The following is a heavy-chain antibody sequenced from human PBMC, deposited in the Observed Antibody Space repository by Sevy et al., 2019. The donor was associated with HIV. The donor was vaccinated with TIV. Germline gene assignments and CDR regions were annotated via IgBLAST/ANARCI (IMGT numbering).Heavy chain of an antibody. CDR2: IYPDDSDA. CDR3: ARNYYYMDV. Sequence: GESLKISCKGSGYSFSSYWIGWVRQMPGKGLEWMGIIYPDDSDARYSPSFEGQVTISADKSISTAYLQWSSLKASDTARYYCARNYYYMDVWGKGTTVTVSS. J-gene: IGHJ6*03. V-gene: IGHV5-51*01. CDR1: GYSFSSYW.